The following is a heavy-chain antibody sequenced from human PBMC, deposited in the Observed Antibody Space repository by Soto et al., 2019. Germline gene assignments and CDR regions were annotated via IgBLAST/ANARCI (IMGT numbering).Heavy chain of an antibody. V-gene: IGHV3-21*01. J-gene: IGHJ4*02. CDR2: ISRFSDRT. CDR3: AKGRSFHY. CDR1: GFNFNSYT. Sequence: GGSLRLSCSASGFNFNSYTMNWVRQAPGKGLEWVSSISRFSDRTYYADSVKGRFTISRDNSKNTLYLQMNSLRAEDTAVYYCAKGRSFHYWGQGTLVTVSS.